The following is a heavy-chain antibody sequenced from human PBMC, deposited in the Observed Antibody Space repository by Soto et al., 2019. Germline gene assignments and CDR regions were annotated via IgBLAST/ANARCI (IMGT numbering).Heavy chain of an antibody. CDR1: GYTFTSYG. J-gene: IGHJ4*02. CDR3: ARCRAAYSYFDS. Sequence: GXSVKVSCKASGYTFTSYGIIWALQAPGQGLEWMGWISAYNGNTNYAQKLQGRVTMTTDTSTSTAYMELRSLRSDDTAVYYCARCRAAYSYFDSWGQGTLVTVS. D-gene: IGHD6-25*01. V-gene: IGHV1-18*01. CDR2: ISAYNGNT.